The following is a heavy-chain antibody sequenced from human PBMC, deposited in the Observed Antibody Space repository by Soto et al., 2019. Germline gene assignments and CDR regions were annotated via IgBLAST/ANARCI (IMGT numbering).Heavy chain of an antibody. Sequence: SETLSLTCAVYGGSFSGYYWSWIRQPPGKGLEWIGEINHSGSTNYNPSLKSRVTISVDTSKSQFSLKLSSVTAADTAVYYCARRTQIGYSYDFYSYWGQGTLVTVSS. D-gene: IGHD5-18*01. CDR3: ARRTQIGYSYDFYSY. CDR1: GGSFSGYY. J-gene: IGHJ4*02. CDR2: INHSGST. V-gene: IGHV4-34*01.